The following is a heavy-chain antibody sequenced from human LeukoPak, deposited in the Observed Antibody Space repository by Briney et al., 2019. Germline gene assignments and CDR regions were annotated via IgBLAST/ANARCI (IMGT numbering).Heavy chain of an antibody. D-gene: IGHD2/OR15-2a*01. Sequence: SETLSLTCTVSGGSISSYYWSWIRQPAGKGLEWIGRIYTSGSTNYNPSLKSRVTMSVDTSKNQFSLKLSSVTAADTAVYYCARRVSTSNTYNWFDPWGQGTLVTVSS. CDR2: IYTSGST. V-gene: IGHV4-4*07. CDR3: ARRVSTSNTYNWFDP. J-gene: IGHJ5*02. CDR1: GGSISSYY.